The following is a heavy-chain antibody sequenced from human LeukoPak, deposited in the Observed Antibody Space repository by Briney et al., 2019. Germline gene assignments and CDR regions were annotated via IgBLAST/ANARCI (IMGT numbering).Heavy chain of an antibody. CDR1: GYTFTSYG. V-gene: IGHV1-18*01. Sequence: ASVKVSCKASGYTFTSYGISWVRQAPGQGLEWMGWISAYNGNTNYAQKLQGRVTITADESTSTAYMELSSLRSEDTAVYYCARDAWTRTYFDYWGQGTLVAVSS. D-gene: IGHD3/OR15-3a*01. J-gene: IGHJ4*02. CDR2: ISAYNGNT. CDR3: ARDAWTRTYFDY.